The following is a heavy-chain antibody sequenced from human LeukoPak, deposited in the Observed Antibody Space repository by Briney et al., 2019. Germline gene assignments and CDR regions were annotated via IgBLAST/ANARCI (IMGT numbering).Heavy chain of an antibody. CDR3: ARGHYDILTGYHNYFDY. D-gene: IGHD3-9*01. CDR2: INHSGST. Sequence: GSLRLSCAASGFTFSSYAMSWVRQPPGKGPEWIGEINHSGSTNYNPSLKSRVTISVDTSKNQFSLKLSSVTAADTAVYYCARGHYDILTGYHNYFDYWGQGTLVTVSS. CDR1: GFTFSSYA. V-gene: IGHV4-34*01. J-gene: IGHJ4*02.